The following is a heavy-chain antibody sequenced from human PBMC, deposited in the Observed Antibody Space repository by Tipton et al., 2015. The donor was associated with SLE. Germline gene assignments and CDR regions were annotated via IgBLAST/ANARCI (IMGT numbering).Heavy chain of an antibody. J-gene: IGHJ3*01. Sequence: SLRLSCVASGFNFRSYEMNWVRQAPGKGLEWVSYISTTTYYADSVEGRFTISRDNAKNSLYLQMTSLRAEDTAVYYCARASGNLVDAFDFWGQGSMVTVSS. CDR2: ISTTT. CDR1: GFNFRSYE. CDR3: ARASGNLVDAFDF. V-gene: IGHV3-48*03. D-gene: IGHD1-26*01.